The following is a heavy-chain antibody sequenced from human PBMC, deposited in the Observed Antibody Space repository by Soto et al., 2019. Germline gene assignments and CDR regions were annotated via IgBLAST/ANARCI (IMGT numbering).Heavy chain of an antibody. CDR1: GDSFNDYP. J-gene: IGHJ4*02. V-gene: IGHV1-69*01. CDR3: ASSYGVSWYGDF. CDR2: TIPVSGTT. Sequence: QVQLVQSGAEVRKPGSSVKVSCHSSGDSFNDYPVTWVRQAPGQGLEWMGGTIPVSGTTNYAQEFQGRVTITSDVSTITVYMELSSLKYEDTALYYCASSYGVSWYGDFWGQGTLVTVSS. D-gene: IGHD6-13*01.